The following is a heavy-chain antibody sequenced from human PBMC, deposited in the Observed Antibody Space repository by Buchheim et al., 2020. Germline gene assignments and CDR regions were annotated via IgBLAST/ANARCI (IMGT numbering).Heavy chain of an antibody. D-gene: IGHD3-22*01. CDR3: AREGSGEYYDSSGYYSGFDL. Sequence: EVQLVESGGGLVQPGGSLRLSCAASGFTFSISWMSWVRQAPGKGLEWVANIKEDGSEKYYVDSVKGRFTISRDNDRNSLFLQMNSLRAEDTAVYYCAREGSGEYYDSSGYYSGFDLWGRGTL. V-gene: IGHV3-7*01. CDR2: IKEDGSEK. CDR1: GFTFSISW. J-gene: IGHJ2*01.